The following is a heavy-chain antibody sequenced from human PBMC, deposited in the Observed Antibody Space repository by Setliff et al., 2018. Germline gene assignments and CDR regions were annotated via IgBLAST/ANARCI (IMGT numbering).Heavy chain of an antibody. Sequence: PGGSLRLSCVASGFTFSAYGMSWVRQAPGKGLEWVSSVYNGNDETKYADSVKGRFTISRDRSKNTVYLQMNRLRAEDTAVYYCAKDRVNDGFWDFDSWGQGIVVTVSS. CDR2: VYNGNDET. CDR3: AKDRVNDGFWDFDS. CDR1: GFTFSAYG. D-gene: IGHD1-26*01. J-gene: IGHJ4*02. V-gene: IGHV3-23*01.